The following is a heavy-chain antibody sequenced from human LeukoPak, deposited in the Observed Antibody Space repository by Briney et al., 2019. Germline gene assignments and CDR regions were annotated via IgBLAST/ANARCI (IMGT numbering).Heavy chain of an antibody. J-gene: IGHJ4*02. V-gene: IGHV1-18*01. CDR2: ISAYNGNT. Sequence: ASVKVSCKASGYTFTSYGISWVRQAPGQGLEWMGWISAYNGNTNYAQKLQGRVTMTTDTSTSTAYMELRSLRSDDTAVYYCARVADIRLLEWLAKGFDYWGQGTLVTVSS. CDR3: ARVADIRLLEWLAKGFDY. CDR1: GYTFTSYG. D-gene: IGHD3-3*01.